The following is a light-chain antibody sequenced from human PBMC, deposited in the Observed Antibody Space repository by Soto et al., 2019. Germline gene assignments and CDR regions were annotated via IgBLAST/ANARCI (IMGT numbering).Light chain of an antibody. Sequence: QSALTQPASVSGSPGQSITISCTGTSSDVGGSYYVSWFQHLPGKAPKLIIWEASNRPSGVSSRFSGSKSDNTAYLTISGLQDEDEADYYCSSYSSSHSLVFGTGTKVTVL. J-gene: IGLJ1*01. CDR1: SSDVGGSYY. CDR3: SSYSSSHSLV. V-gene: IGLV2-14*01. CDR2: EAS.